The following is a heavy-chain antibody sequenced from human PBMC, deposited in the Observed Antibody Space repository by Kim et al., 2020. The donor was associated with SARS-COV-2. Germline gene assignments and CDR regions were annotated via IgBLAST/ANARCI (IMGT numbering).Heavy chain of an antibody. J-gene: IGHJ4*02. Sequence: GNNKYYADSVKGRFTISSDNSKNTLYLQMNSLRAEDTAVYYCAKAITDLWGQGTLVTVSS. V-gene: IGHV3-30*02. D-gene: IGHD3-10*01. CDR2: GNNK. CDR3: AKAITDL.